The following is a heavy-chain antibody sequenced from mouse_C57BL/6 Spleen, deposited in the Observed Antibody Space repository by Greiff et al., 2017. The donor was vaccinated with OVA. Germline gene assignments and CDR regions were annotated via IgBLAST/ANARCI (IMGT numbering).Heavy chain of an antibody. J-gene: IGHJ2*01. Sequence: EVQVVESGGGLVKPGGSLKLSCAASGFTFSSYAMSWVRQTPEKRLEWVATISDGGSYTYYPDNVKGRFTISRDNAKNNLYLQMSHLKSEDTAMYYCARDPYYYGSSFMGFDDWGQGTTLTFSS. CDR2: ISDGGSYT. CDR1: GFTFSSYA. V-gene: IGHV5-4*01. CDR3: ARDPYYYGSSFMGFDD. D-gene: IGHD1-1*01.